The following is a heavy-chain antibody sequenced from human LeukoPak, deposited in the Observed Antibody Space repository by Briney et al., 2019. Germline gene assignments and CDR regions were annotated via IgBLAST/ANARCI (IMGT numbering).Heavy chain of an antibody. Sequence: SVKVSCKACGGTFSSYAMSWVRQAPGRGLEWMGGIISIFGTANYAQKFQGSVTITADESASTAYIELSSLRCEETAVYYCAREVDHIVVVTAMSHWYFDLWGRSTLVTVSS. CDR2: IISIFGTA. CDR1: GGTFSSYA. J-gene: IGHJ2*01. V-gene: IGHV1-69*13. CDR3: AREVDHIVVVTAMSHWYFDL. D-gene: IGHD2-21*02.